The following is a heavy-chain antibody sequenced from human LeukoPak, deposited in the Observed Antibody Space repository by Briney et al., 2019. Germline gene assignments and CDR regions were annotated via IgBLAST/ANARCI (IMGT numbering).Heavy chain of an antibody. CDR2: IRSDGSDK. CDR1: GFTFITYG. Sequence: GGSLRLSCAASGFTFITYGMHWVRQAPGKGLDWVAFIRSDGSDKYYADSVKGRFTISRDNSKNTLYLQMNNLGAEDTAVYYCAKDVSYSTSSFDYWGQGTLVSVSS. J-gene: IGHJ4*02. CDR3: AKDVSYSTSSFDY. D-gene: IGHD6-13*01. V-gene: IGHV3-30*02.